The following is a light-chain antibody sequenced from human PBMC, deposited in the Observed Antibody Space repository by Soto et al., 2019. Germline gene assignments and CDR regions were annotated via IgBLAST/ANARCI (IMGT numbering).Light chain of an antibody. CDR1: QSVRTSD. J-gene: IGKJ2*01. V-gene: IGKV3-20*01. CDR2: GAF. CDR3: QHCGNSRYT. Sequence: EVVLTQSPGTLSLSPGERATLSCRASQSVRTSDVTWYQHQPGQAPRLLIYGAFNRATDIPDRFSCSGSGTDFTLTISRLEAEDFAVYYCQHCGNSRYTFGQGTRLESK.